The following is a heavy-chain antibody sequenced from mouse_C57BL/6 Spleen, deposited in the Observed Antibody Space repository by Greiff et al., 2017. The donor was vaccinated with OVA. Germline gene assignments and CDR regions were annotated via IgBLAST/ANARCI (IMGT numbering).Heavy chain of an antibody. J-gene: IGHJ1*03. Sequence: VQLQQSEAELARPGASVKLSCKASGYTFTSYGISWVKQRTGQGLEWIGEIYPRSGNTYYNEKFKGKATLTADKSSSTAYMELRSLTSEDSAVYFCARSGGTDWYFDVWGTGTTVTVSS. CDR2: IYPRSGNT. V-gene: IGHV1-81*01. CDR3: ARSGGTDWYFDV. CDR1: GYTFTSYG. D-gene: IGHD3-3*01.